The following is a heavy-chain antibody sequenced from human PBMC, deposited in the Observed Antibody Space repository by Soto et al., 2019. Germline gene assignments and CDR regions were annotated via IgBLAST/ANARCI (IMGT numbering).Heavy chain of an antibody. J-gene: IGHJ4*02. CDR1: GFTFSDYY. CDR2: ISSSGSTM. D-gene: IGHD7-27*01. Sequence: PGGSLRLSCAASGFTFSDYYMSWIRQAPGKGLEWVSYISSSGSTMYYADSEKGRFTISRDNAKNSLYLQMNSLRADDTAVYYCSSSLLTPFDYWGQGTLVTVSS. V-gene: IGHV3-11*04. CDR3: SSSLLTPFDY.